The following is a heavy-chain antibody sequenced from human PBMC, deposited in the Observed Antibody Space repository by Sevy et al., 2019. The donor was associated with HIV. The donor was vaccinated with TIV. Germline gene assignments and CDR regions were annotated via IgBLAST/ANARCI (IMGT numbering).Heavy chain of an antibody. CDR3: ARDGGLEWLFSYYYYGMDV. CDR1: GYTFTSYG. CDR2: ISAYNGNT. J-gene: IGHJ6*02. D-gene: IGHD3-3*01. Sequence: ASMKVSCKASGYTFTSYGISWVRQAPGQGLEWMGWISAYNGNTNYAQKLQGRVTMTTDTSTSTAYMELRSLRSDDTAVYYCARDGGLEWLFSYYYYGMDVWGQGTTVTVSS. V-gene: IGHV1-18*01.